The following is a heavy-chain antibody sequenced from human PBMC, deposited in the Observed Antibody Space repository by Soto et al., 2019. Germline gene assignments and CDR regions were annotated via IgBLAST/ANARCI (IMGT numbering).Heavy chain of an antibody. V-gene: IGHV4-30-4*01. J-gene: IGHJ5*02. CDR3: ARELPMVRGVSNWFDP. CDR2: IYYSGST. Sequence: QVQLQESGPGLVKPSQTLSLTCTVSGGSISSGDYYWSWIRQPPGKGLEWIGYIYYSGSTYYNPSLKSRVTMSVDTSKNQFSLKLSSVTAADTAVYYCARELPMVRGVSNWFDPWGQGTLVTVSS. D-gene: IGHD3-10*01. CDR1: GGSISSGDYY.